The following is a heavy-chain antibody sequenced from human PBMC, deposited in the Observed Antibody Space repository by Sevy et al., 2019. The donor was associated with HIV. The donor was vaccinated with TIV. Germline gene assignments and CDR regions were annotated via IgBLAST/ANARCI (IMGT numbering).Heavy chain of an antibody. Sequence: ASVKVSCKASGYTFTSYGISWVRQAPGQGLEWMGWISAYNGNTNYAQKLQGRVTMTTDTSTSTAYMELRSLRSDETAVYYCARKLRGSSWYNYYYYGMDVWGQGTTVTVSS. J-gene: IGHJ6*02. V-gene: IGHV1-18*01. CDR2: ISAYNGNT. CDR3: ARKLRGSSWYNYYYYGMDV. D-gene: IGHD6-13*01. CDR1: GYTFTSYG.